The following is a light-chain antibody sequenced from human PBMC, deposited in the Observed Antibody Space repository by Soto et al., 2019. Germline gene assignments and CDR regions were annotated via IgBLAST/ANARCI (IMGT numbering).Light chain of an antibody. J-gene: IGLJ2*01. V-gene: IGLV2-8*01. CDR3: QSYESSLSGWI. Sequence: QSALTQPPSASGSPGQSVTISCTGTSSDVGFYNSVSWFQHHPGKAPKLIIFGVNRRPSGVPDRFSGSKSDNTASLTVSGLQTEDEANYYCQSYESSLSGWIFGGGTKLTVL. CDR2: GVN. CDR1: SSDVGFYNS.